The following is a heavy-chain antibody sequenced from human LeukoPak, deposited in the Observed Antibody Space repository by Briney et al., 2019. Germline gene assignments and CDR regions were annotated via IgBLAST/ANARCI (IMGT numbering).Heavy chain of an antibody. CDR2: ISGSGGST. D-gene: IGHD6-6*01. CDR3: ARYDEYSTSSDFDY. J-gene: IGHJ4*02. CDR1: GFTFSSYA. Sequence: GGSLRLSCAASGFTFSSYAMTWVRQAPGKGLQWVSAISGSGGSTYYADSVKGRFTISRDNSKNTVYLQMNSLRVEDTAVYYCARYDEYSTSSDFDYWGQGTLVTVSS. V-gene: IGHV3-23*01.